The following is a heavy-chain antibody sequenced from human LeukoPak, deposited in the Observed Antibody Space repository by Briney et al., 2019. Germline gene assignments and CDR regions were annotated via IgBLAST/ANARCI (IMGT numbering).Heavy chain of an antibody. D-gene: IGHD3-22*01. V-gene: IGHV3-53*01. CDR2: IYSGGTT. J-gene: IGHJ4*02. Sequence: GGSLRLSCAASGFTVSSNYMSWVRQAPGKGLEWVSVIYSGGTTYYADSVKGRFTISRDNSKNTLYLQMSSLGAEDTAVYYCARAAGGHYYDSSGYLNYWGQGTLVTVSS. CDR1: GFTVSSNY. CDR3: ARAAGGHYYDSSGYLNY.